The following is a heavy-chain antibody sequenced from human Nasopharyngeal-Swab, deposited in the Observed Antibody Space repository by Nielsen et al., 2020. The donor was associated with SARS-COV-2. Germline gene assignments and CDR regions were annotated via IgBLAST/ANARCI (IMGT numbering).Heavy chain of an antibody. CDR1: RSTLTALS. J-gene: IGHJ4*02. D-gene: IGHD1-26*01. CDR3: TTVAGSYGRFDY. Sequence: SLPPSCPVPRSTLTALSMHWVRQPPGKGLEWVGGFDPEDGETIYAQKFQGRVTMTEDTSTDTAYMELSSLTSEDTAVYYCTTVAGSYGRFDYWGQGTLVTVSS. CDR2: FDPEDGET. V-gene: IGHV1-24*01.